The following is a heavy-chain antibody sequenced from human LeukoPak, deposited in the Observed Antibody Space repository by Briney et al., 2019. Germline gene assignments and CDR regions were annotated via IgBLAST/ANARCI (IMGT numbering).Heavy chain of an antibody. CDR2: ISSSSSYI. CDR3: ARCSGYSRNYFDY. J-gene: IGHJ4*02. D-gene: IGHD5-12*01. Sequence: GGSLRLSCAASGFTFSSYSMNWVRPAPGKGLEWVSSISSSSSYIYYADSVKGRFTISRDNAKNSLYLQMNSLRAEDTAVYYCARCSGYSRNYFDYWGQGTLVTVSS. V-gene: IGHV3-21*01. CDR1: GFTFSSYS.